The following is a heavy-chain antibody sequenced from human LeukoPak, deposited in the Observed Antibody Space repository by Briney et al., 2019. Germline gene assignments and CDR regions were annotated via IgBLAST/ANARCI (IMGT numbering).Heavy chain of an antibody. J-gene: IGHJ4*02. CDR3: ASYYGSGSYPLFNY. CDR1: GGSISSYY. Sequence: PSETLPLTCTVSGGSISSYYWSWIRQPPGKGLEWIGYIYYSGSTHYNPSLKSRITISVDTSKNQFSLKLSSVTAADTAVYYCASYYGSGSYPLFNYWGQGTLVTVSS. CDR2: IYYSGST. D-gene: IGHD3-10*01. V-gene: IGHV4-59*08.